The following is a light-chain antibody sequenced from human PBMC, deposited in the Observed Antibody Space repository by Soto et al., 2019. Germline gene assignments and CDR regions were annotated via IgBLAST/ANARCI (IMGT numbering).Light chain of an antibody. CDR2: GAS. V-gene: IGKV3-15*01. J-gene: IGKJ4*02. Sequence: EIVMTQSPATLSVSPGERATLSCRASQSVSSNLAWYQQKPGQAPRLLSYGASTRATGITACISSSGSTTELHLTISSLQSEDFAVYYCQQYNNWPRTFGGGTKVEIK. CDR3: QQYNNWPRT. CDR1: QSVSSN.